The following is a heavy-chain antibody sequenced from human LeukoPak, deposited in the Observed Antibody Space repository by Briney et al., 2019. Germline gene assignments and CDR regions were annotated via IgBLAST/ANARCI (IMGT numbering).Heavy chain of an antibody. D-gene: IGHD3-3*01. Sequence: GGSLRLSCEASGFTFSSYWMSWVRQAPGKGLEWVANINEDGSEKYHVESVKGRFTVSRDNAKNSLYLQMDSLRAEDTAVYYCARDGPHYDFWSGPAYWGQGTLVTVSS. V-gene: IGHV3-7*05. J-gene: IGHJ4*02. CDR3: ARDGPHYDFWSGPAY. CDR1: GFTFSSYW. CDR2: INEDGSEK.